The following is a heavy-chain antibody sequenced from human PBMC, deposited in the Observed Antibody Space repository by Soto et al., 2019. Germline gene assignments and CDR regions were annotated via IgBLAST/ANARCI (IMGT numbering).Heavy chain of an antibody. CDR3: ARAGCTGRRCSSRYSSGMDV. CDR2: IIPIVGTA. CDR1: GGTFSSYA. Sequence: SVKVSCKXSGGTFSSYAISWVRQAPGQGLEWMGCIIPIVGTANYAQKFQGRVTITADESTSTAYMELSSLRSEDTAVYYCARAGCTGRRCSSRYSSGMDVGGQGTTVIVSS. J-gene: IGHJ6*02. V-gene: IGHV1-69*13. D-gene: IGHD2-8*02.